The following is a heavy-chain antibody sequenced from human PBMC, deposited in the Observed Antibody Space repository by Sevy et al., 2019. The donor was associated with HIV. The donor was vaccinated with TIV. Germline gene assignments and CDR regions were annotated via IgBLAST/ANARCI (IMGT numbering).Heavy chain of an antibody. CDR3: ARDRAYSALDY. Sequence: GGSLRLSCVVSGFTFSDSWMTDSWMTWVRQAPGKGLERIAFINEDGSRLGYLDSVRGRFTISRENTKNSLYLQMNRLRAEDTAVYFCARDRAYSALDYWGQGTLVTVSS. CDR2: INEDGSRL. V-gene: IGHV3-7*01. J-gene: IGHJ4*02. CDR1: GFTFSDSWMTDSW. D-gene: IGHD5-18*01.